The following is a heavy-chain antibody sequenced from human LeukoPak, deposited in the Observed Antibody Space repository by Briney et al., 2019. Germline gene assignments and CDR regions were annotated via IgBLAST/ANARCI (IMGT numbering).Heavy chain of an antibody. Sequence: GGSLRLSCEASGFTFSDFGLHWVRQAPGKGLEWVAFIRSEENKIYYLASVRGRFTISRDNSKNTLFLQMSSLRHEDTAVYYCARGAGTYYGTDTFDLWGQETMITVSS. CDR2: IRSEENKI. CDR3: ARGAGTYYGTDTFDL. J-gene: IGHJ3*01. CDR1: GFTFSDFG. D-gene: IGHD1-26*01. V-gene: IGHV3-30*02.